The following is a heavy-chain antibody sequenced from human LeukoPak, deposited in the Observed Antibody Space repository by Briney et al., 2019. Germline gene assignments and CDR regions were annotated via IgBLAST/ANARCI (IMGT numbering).Heavy chain of an antibody. Sequence: PSETLSLTCTVSGGSISSYYWSWIRQPAGKGLEWIGRIYTSGSTNYNPSLKSRITISVDTSKNQFSLKLSSVTAADTAVYYCAREVKVKGSYYPMFDPWGQGTLVTVSS. CDR3: AREVKVKGSYYPMFDP. D-gene: IGHD1-26*01. CDR2: IYTSGST. J-gene: IGHJ5*02. V-gene: IGHV4-4*07. CDR1: GGSISSYY.